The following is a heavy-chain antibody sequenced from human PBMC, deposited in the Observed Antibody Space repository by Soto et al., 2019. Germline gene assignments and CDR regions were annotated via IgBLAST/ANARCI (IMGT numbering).Heavy chain of an antibody. Sequence: SETLSLTCAVSGGSISSGGYSWSWIRQPPGKGLEWIGYIYHSGSTYYNPSLKSRVTISVDRSKNQFSLKLSSVTAADTAVYYCARGYGQITSYPNWFDPRGKGTLVTVSS. CDR1: GGSISSGGYS. CDR3: ARGYGQITSYPNWFDP. CDR2: IYHSGST. D-gene: IGHD3-3*01. V-gene: IGHV4-30-2*01. J-gene: IGHJ5*02.